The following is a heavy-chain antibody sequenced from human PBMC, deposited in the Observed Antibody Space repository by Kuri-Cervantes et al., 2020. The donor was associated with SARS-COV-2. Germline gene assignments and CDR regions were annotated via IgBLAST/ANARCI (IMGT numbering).Heavy chain of an antibody. CDR1: GFTFSSCA. Sequence: GESLKISCAASGFTFSSCAMHWVRPAPGKGLEWVAFISYDGSNEYYADSVRGRFTIPRDNSNNTLYLQVNRLRAEDTALYYCAKDRVGVLDSWGQGTQVTVSS. D-gene: IGHD2-21*01. CDR2: ISYDGSNE. J-gene: IGHJ5*01. CDR3: AKDRVGVLDS. V-gene: IGHV3-30*01.